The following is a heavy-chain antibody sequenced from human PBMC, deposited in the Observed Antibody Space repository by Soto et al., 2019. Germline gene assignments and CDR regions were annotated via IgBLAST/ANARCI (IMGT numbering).Heavy chain of an antibody. V-gene: IGHV3-7*01. Sequence: EVQLVESGGGLVQPGGSLRLSCAASGFTLSSYWMSWVRQAPGKGLEWVANIKQDGSEKYYVDSVKGRFTISRDNAKNSLYLQMNSLRAEDTAVYYCARENGYCSSTSCYGYYYGMDVWGQGTTVTVS. CDR3: ARENGYCSSTSCYGYYYGMDV. J-gene: IGHJ6*02. CDR2: IKQDGSEK. CDR1: GFTLSSYW. D-gene: IGHD2-2*01.